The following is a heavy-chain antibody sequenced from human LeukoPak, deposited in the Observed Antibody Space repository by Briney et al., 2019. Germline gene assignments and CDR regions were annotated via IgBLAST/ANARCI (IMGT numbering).Heavy chain of an antibody. CDR2: INHSGST. CDR1: GGSVSSGSYY. J-gene: IGHJ4*02. CDR3: ASRPYDYVWGSYAAFDY. V-gene: IGHV4-39*07. Sequence: SETLSLTCTVSGGSVSSGSYYWSWIRQPPGKGLEWIGEINHSGSTNYNPSLKSRVTISVDTSKNQFSLKLSSVTAADTAVYYCASRPYDYVWGSYAAFDYWGQGTLVTVSS. D-gene: IGHD3-16*01.